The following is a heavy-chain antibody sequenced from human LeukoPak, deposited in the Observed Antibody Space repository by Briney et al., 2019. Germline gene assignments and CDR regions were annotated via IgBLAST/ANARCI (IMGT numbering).Heavy chain of an antibody. D-gene: IGHD3-16*01. CDR1: GYTLASFD. CDR3: ARGTRLRLGESYSYNYVMDV. V-gene: IGHV1-8*01. J-gene: IGHJ6*02. Sequence: ASVKVSCKASGYTLASFDINWVRQTPGQGPEWMGWMNPNNGNTGYAQIFQGRATMTRNASISTAYMELSRLGSGDTAVYYCARGTRLRLGESYSYNYVMDVWGQGTTVTVSS. CDR2: MNPNNGNT.